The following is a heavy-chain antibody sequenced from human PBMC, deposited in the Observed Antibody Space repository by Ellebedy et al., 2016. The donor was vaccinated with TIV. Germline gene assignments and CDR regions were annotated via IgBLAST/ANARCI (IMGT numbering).Heavy chain of an antibody. CDR1: GYSFTSYW. D-gene: IGHD3-10*01. CDR3: ARHRYSFHYYGSGSYGMDV. J-gene: IGHJ6*02. CDR2: IYPGDSDT. V-gene: IGHV5-51*01. Sequence: GESLKISXKGSGYSFTSYWIGWVRQMPGKGLEWMGIIYPGDSDTRYSPSFQGQVTISADKSISTAYLQWSSLKASDTAMYYCARHRYSFHYYGSGSYGMDVWGQGTTVTVSS.